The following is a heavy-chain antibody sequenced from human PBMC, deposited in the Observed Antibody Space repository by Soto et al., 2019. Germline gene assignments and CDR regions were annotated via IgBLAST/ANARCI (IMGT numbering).Heavy chain of an antibody. J-gene: IGHJ3*02. D-gene: IGHD2-21*01. Sequence: EVQLVESGGGLVQPGGSLRLSCAASGFTFSSYSMNWVRQAPGKGLEWVSYISSSSSTIYYADSVKGRFTISRDNAKNSLYLQMNSLRAEDTAVYYCARGFLAYCGGDCYLRAFDIWGQGTMVTVSS. CDR3: ARGFLAYCGGDCYLRAFDI. V-gene: IGHV3-48*01. CDR2: ISSSSSTI. CDR1: GFTFSSYS.